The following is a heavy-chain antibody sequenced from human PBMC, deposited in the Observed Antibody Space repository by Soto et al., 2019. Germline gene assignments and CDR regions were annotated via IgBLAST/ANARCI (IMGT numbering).Heavy chain of an antibody. V-gene: IGHV3-23*01. Sequence: GGSLRLSCAASGFTFSSYAMSWVRQAPGKGLEWVSAISGSGGSTYYADSVKGRFIISRDNSKNTLYLQMNSLRAEDTAVYYCAKDVGDGFDAFDIWGQGTMVTVSS. J-gene: IGHJ3*02. CDR1: GFTFSSYA. CDR2: ISGSGGST. CDR3: AKDVGDGFDAFDI. D-gene: IGHD2-21*02.